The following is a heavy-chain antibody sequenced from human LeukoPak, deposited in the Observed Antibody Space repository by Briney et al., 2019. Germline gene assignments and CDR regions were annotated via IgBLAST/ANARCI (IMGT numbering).Heavy chain of an antibody. D-gene: IGHD5-12*01. J-gene: IGHJ4*02. Sequence: SETLSLTCAVYGGSFSGYYWSWIRQPPGKGLEWIGEINHSGSTNYNPSLKSRVTISVDTSKNQFSLKLSSVTAADTAVYYCARHPDRAGRWLRLAYFDYWGQGTLVTVSS. V-gene: IGHV4-34*01. CDR1: GGSFSGYY. CDR2: INHSGST. CDR3: ARHPDRAGRWLRLAYFDY.